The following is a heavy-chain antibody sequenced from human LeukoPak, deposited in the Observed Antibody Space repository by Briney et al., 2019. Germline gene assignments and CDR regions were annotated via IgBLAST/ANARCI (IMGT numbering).Heavy chain of an antibody. D-gene: IGHD2-2*01. CDR3: AREEGGVVVPAGRFDP. Sequence: ASVKVSCKASGYTFTSHDVNWLRQATGQGLEWLGWMNPNSGHTGFAQKFQGRVTMTRDTSISTAYMELSSLRSEDTAVYYCAREEGGVVVPAGRFDPWGQGTLVTVSS. CDR2: MNPNSGHT. CDR1: GYTFTSHD. J-gene: IGHJ5*02. V-gene: IGHV1-8*01.